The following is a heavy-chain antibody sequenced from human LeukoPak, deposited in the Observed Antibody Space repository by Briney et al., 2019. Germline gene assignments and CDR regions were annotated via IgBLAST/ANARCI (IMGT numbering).Heavy chain of an antibody. CDR3: ARHGRWLPFDPFDY. CDR1: GGSISSYY. Sequence: PSETLSLTCTVSGGSISSYYWSWIRQPPGKGLEWIGYIYYSGSTNYNPSLKSRVTISVDTSKNQFSLKLSSVTAADTAVYYCARHGRWLPFDPFDYWGQGTLVTVSS. D-gene: IGHD5-24*01. V-gene: IGHV4-59*08. J-gene: IGHJ4*02. CDR2: IYYSGST.